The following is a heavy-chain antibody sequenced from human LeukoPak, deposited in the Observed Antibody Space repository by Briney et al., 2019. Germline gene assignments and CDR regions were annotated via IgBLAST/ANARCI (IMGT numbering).Heavy chain of an antibody. CDR2: INPSGGST. CDR1: GYTFTSYY. Sequence: ASVKVSCKASGYTFTSYYMHWVRQAPGQGLKWMGIINPSGGSTSYAQKFQGRVTMTRDTSTSTVYMELSSLRSEDTAVYYCARDEAEMGQDYWGQGTLVTVSS. CDR3: ARDEAEMGQDY. J-gene: IGHJ4*02. V-gene: IGHV1-46*01. D-gene: IGHD5-24*01.